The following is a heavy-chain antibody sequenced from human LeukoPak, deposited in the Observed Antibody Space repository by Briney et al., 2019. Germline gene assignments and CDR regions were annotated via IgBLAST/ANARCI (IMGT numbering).Heavy chain of an antibody. V-gene: IGHV1-18*01. CDR1: GYTFTSYG. J-gene: IGHJ3*02. Sequence: ASVKVSCKASGYTFTSYGISWVRQAPGQGREWMGWISAYNGNTNYAQKLQGRVTMPTDTSTSTAYMELRSLRSDDTAVYYCARARITIFGVVIMPDAFDIWGQGTMVTVSS. D-gene: IGHD3-3*01. CDR3: ARARITIFGVVIMPDAFDI. CDR2: ISAYNGNT.